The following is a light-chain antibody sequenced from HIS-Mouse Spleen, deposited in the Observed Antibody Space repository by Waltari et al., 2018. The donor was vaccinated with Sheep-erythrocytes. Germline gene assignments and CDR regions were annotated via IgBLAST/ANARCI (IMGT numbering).Light chain of an antibody. CDR1: SSDVGSYNL. CDR2: EGS. Sequence: QSALTQPASVSGSPGQSITISCTGTSSDVGSYNLVSWYQQHPGKAPKIMIYEGSKRPSGVSTRFSGSKSGNTASLTISGLQAEDEADYYCCSYAGSSTPWVFGGGTKLTVL. CDR3: CSYAGSSTPWV. J-gene: IGLJ3*02. V-gene: IGLV2-23*01.